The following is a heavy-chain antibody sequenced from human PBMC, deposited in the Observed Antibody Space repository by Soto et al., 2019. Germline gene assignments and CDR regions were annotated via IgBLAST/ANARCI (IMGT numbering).Heavy chain of an antibody. CDR1: GYTFTSYD. Sequence: QVQLVQSGAEVKKPGASVKVSCKASGYTFTSYDINWVRQAPGQGLEWMGWMNPNSGNTGYAQKFQGRVTMTRNTSISTAYMELSSLRSEDTAVYYCAADIVLVPAAMRYFQHWCQGTLVTVSS. CDR3: AADIVLVPAAMRYFQH. CDR2: MNPNSGNT. D-gene: IGHD2-2*01. J-gene: IGHJ1*01. V-gene: IGHV1-8*01.